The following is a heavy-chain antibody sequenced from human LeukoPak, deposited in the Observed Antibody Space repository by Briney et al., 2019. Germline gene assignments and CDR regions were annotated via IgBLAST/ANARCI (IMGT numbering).Heavy chain of an antibody. D-gene: IGHD6-19*01. CDR3: ARTTSAGTLGGVDGY. Sequence: ASVKVSCKASGYTFTSYYMHWVRQAPGQGLEWMGIISPNNGSKSYAQKFQGRVTMTRDMSTSTVYMELSSLRSEDTAVYYCARTTSAGTLGGVDGYWGQGTLVTVSS. CDR1: GYTFTSYY. J-gene: IGHJ4*02. V-gene: IGHV1-46*01. CDR2: ISPNNGSK.